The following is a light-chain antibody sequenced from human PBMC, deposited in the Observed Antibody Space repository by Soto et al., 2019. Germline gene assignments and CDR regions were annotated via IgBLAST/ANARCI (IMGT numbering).Light chain of an antibody. Sequence: DIQMTQSPSTLSSSVGDRVTVSCRASQSISSWLAWYHQKPGKAPKLLIYDASSLESGVPSRFSGSGSGTEFTLTISSLQPDDFATYYCQQYNTWTFGQGTKVDIK. CDR3: QQYNTWT. V-gene: IGKV1-5*01. CDR2: DAS. CDR1: QSISSW. J-gene: IGKJ1*01.